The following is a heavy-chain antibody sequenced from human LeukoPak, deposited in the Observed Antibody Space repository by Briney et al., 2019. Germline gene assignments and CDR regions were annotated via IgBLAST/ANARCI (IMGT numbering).Heavy chain of an antibody. CDR2: INHSGST. CDR1: GGSFSGYY. J-gene: IGHJ3*02. Sequence: PSETLSLTCAVYGGSFSGYYWSWIRQPPGKGLEWIGEINHSGSTNYNPSLKSRVTTSVDTSKNQFSLKLSSVTAADTAVYYCAGLIAAAGTDAFDIWGQGTMVTVSS. D-gene: IGHD6-13*01. CDR3: AGLIAAAGTDAFDI. V-gene: IGHV4-34*01.